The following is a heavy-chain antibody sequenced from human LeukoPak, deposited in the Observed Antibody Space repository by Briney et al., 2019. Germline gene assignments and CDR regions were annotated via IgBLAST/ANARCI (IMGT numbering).Heavy chain of an antibody. Sequence: SGTLSLTCTVSGGSISSYYWSWIRQPPGKGLEWIGYIYYSGSAYYSPSLKSRVTVSVDTSKNQFSLKLNSVTAADTAVYYCARQSTIAAARIDPWGQGTLVTVSS. CDR3: ARQSTIAAARIDP. CDR1: GGSISSYY. CDR2: IYYSGSA. V-gene: IGHV4-59*04. D-gene: IGHD6-25*01. J-gene: IGHJ5*02.